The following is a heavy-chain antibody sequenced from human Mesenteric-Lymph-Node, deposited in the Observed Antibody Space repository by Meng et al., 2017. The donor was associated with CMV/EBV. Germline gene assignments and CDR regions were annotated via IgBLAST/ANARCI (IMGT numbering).Heavy chain of an antibody. CDR3: ARVTDSSWYYYYYGMDV. CDR1: GFTFSSYA. CDR2: ISGSGGST. D-gene: IGHD6-13*01. J-gene: IGHJ6*02. V-gene: IGHV3-23*01. Sequence: GESLKISCAASGFTFSSYAMSWVRQAPGKGLEWVSAISGSGGSTYYADSVKGRFTISRDNSKNTLYLQMNSLRADDTAVYYCARVTDSSWYYYYYGMDVWGQGTTVTVSS.